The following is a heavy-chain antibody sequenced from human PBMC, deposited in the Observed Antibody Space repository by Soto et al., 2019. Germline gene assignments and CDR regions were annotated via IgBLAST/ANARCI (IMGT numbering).Heavy chain of an antibody. Sequence: QVQLVQSGPEVKEPGASVKVSCKTSGYTFTNYGISWVRQAPGQGLEWMGWISVNNGNTDYAQNLQGRVTMTTDTSTNTAYMELRSLRSDDKAVYYCARDRSTSDYWGQGTLVTVSS. CDR1: GYTFTNYG. CDR3: ARDRSTSDY. V-gene: IGHV1-18*01. CDR2: ISVNNGNT. J-gene: IGHJ4*02. D-gene: IGHD2-2*01.